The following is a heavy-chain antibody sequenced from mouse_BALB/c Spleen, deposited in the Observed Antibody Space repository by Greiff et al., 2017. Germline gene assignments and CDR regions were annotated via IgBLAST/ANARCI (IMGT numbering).Heavy chain of an antibody. CDR2: ISSGGGNT. CDR3: ARAGYYGSSYAMDY. D-gene: IGHD1-1*01. CDR1: GFTFSSYT. V-gene: IGHV5-9*03. J-gene: IGHJ4*01. Sequence: DVMLVESGGGLVKPGGSLKLSCAASGFTFSSYTMSWVRQTPEKRLEWVATISSGGGNTYYPDSVKGRFTISRDNAKNNLYLQMSSLRSEDTALYYCARAGYYGSSYAMDYWGQGTSVTVSS.